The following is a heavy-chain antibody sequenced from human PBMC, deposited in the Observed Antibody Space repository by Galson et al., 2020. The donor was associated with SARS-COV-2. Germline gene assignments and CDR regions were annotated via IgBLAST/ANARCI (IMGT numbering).Heavy chain of an antibody. CDR3: ARQGRYYYDSSGYYAFDY. V-gene: IGHV5-51*01. D-gene: IGHD3-22*01. J-gene: IGHJ4*02. Sequence: GESLKISCKGSGYSFTSYWIGWVRQMPGKGLEWMGIIYPGDSDTRYSPSFQGQVTISADKSISTAYLQWSSLKASDTAMYYCARQGRYYYDSSGYYAFDYWGQGTLVTVSS. CDR1: GYSFTSYW. CDR2: IYPGDSDT.